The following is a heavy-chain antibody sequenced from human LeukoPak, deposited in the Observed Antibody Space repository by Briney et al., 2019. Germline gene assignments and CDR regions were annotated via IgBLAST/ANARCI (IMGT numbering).Heavy chain of an antibody. V-gene: IGHV1-69*05. CDR1: GGTFSSYA. CDR2: IIPIFGTA. CDR3: AIRDGTTSIPSWFDP. D-gene: IGHD4-17*01. Sequence: SVKVSCKASGGTFSSYAISWVRQAPGQGLEWRGGIIPIFGTANYAQKFQGRVTITTDESTSTAYMELSSLRSEDTAVYYCAIRDGTTSIPSWFDPWGQGTLVTVSS. J-gene: IGHJ5*02.